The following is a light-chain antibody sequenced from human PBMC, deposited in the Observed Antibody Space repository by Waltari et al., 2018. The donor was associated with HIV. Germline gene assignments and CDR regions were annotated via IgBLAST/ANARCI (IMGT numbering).Light chain of an antibody. CDR3: QQRSSWPIT. Sequence: EIVLTQSPATLSLSPGERATLSCRASQSVSTYFTWYQQKPGQAPRLLIYDASNRATGIPARFSGSGSGTDFTLTISSLEPEDFAVYYCQQRSSWPITFGQGTRLESK. CDR2: DAS. CDR1: QSVSTY. V-gene: IGKV3-11*01. J-gene: IGKJ5*01.